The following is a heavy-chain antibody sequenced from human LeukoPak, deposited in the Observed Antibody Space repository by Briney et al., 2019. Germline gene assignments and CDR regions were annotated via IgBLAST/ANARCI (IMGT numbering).Heavy chain of an antibody. CDR2: IYYSGST. Sequence: KTSETLSLTCTVSGGSISSSNYYWGWHRQPPGQGLVWIVSIYYSGSTYYNPSLKSRVDILVDSAKNRFSLKLSSVTAADTAVYYCTKSGSYRGHFDYWGQGTLVTVSS. CDR1: GGSISSSNYY. D-gene: IGHD1-26*01. V-gene: IGHV4-39*01. CDR3: TKSGSYRGHFDY. J-gene: IGHJ4*02.